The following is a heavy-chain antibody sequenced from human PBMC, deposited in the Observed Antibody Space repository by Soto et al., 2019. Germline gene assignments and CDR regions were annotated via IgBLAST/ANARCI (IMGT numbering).Heavy chain of an antibody. CDR2: IWYDGSNK. D-gene: IGHD2-21*01. CDR3: ARDVKEMWSHYGLDL. V-gene: IGHV3-33*01. Sequence: QVQLVESGGGVVQPGRSLRLSRAASGFTFNTYGMHWVRQAPGKGLEWVAVIWYDGSNKYYADSVRGRFIISRDNPKKTLYLEMNSLRVEDTAVYYCARDVKEMWSHYGLDLWGQGTTVTVSS. J-gene: IGHJ6*02. CDR1: GFTFNTYG.